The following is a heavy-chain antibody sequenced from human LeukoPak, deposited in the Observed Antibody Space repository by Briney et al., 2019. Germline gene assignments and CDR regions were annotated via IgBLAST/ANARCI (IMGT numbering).Heavy chain of an antibody. V-gene: IGHV4-34*01. Sequence: SETLSPTCAVYGGSFSGYYWSWIRQPPGKGLEWIGEINHSGSTNYNPSLKSRVTISVDTSKNQFSLKLSSVTAADTAVYYCARGRFYSXGWPFSFKALTSRPPPHWGQGTXVTVSS. D-gene: IGHD6-19*01. CDR3: ARGRFYSXGWPFSFKALTSRPPPH. J-gene: IGHJ1*01. CDR1: GGSFSGYY. CDR2: INHSGST.